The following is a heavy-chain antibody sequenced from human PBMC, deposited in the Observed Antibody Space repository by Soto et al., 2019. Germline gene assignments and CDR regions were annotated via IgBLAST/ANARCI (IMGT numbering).Heavy chain of an antibody. CDR3: ASTLDV. Sequence: QVQLVESGGGVVQPGRSLRLSCAASGFTFSSYAMHWVRQAPGKGLEWVAVISYDGSNKYYADSVKGRFTISRDNSKNTLYLQMNSLRADDTAVYYCASTLDVGGQGTTVTVSS. CDR1: GFTFSSYA. V-gene: IGHV3-30-3*01. CDR2: ISYDGSNK. J-gene: IGHJ6*02.